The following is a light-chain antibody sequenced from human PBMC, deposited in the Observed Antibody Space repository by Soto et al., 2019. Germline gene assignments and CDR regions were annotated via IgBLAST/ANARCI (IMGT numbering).Light chain of an antibody. Sequence: DIQLTQSPSSLSASIGDSVTITCRARQSISTFLNWYQQKPGKAPKVLIHDASSLQSGVPSRFSGSLSGTDFTLNISRLQPEDSATYYCQQTLSAPLYSFRQGTKLEIK. J-gene: IGKJ2*03. CDR2: DAS. CDR1: QSISTF. V-gene: IGKV1-39*01. CDR3: QQTLSAPLYS.